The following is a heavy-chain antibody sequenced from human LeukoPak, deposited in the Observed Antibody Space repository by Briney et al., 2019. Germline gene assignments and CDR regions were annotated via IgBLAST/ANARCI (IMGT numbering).Heavy chain of an antibody. V-gene: IGHV3-74*01. Sequence: GGSLRLSCAASGFTFSRNWMHWVRQGPGKGLVWVSRINSDGRNTNYADSVKGRFTISRDNAKNTLYLQMSSLRDDDTAVYDCTRDRGWQQFDYWGQGTLVTVSS. J-gene: IGHJ4*02. CDR1: GFTFSRNW. D-gene: IGHD5-24*01. CDR3: TRDRGWQQFDY. CDR2: INSDGRNT.